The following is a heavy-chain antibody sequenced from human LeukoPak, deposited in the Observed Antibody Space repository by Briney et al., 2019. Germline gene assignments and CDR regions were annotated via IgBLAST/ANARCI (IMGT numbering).Heavy chain of an antibody. V-gene: IGHV3-21*01. J-gene: IGHJ4*02. CDR2: ISSSSSYI. D-gene: IGHD6-19*01. CDR1: GLTFSSYS. CDR3: ARERDRLAVAGSEFDY. Sequence: PGGSLRLSCAASGLTFSSYSMNWVRQAPGKGLEWVSSISSSSSYIYYADSVKGRFTISRDNAKNSLYLQMNSLRAEDTAVYYCARERDRLAVAGSEFDYWGQGTLVTVSS.